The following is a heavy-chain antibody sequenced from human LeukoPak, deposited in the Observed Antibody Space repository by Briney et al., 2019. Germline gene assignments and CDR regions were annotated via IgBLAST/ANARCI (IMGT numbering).Heavy chain of an antibody. CDR3: ARWGXXXTTFXAFDM. D-gene: IGHD4-11*01. J-gene: IGHJ3*02. Sequence: SETLSLTCTVSGVSIRSYYWNWIRQPPGQALEWIGYAYHNGNTKYNPSLKGRVTASVDASKNQISMNLNSVIAADTAVYYCARWGXXXTTFXAFDMXGXXXXVTX. CDR1: GVSIRSYY. V-gene: IGHV4-59*01. CDR2: AYHNGNT.